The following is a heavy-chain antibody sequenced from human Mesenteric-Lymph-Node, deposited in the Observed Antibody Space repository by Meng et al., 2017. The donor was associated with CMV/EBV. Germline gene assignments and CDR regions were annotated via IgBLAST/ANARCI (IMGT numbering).Heavy chain of an antibody. D-gene: IGHD3-22*01. CDR1: FNFSSYA. CDR2: ISGSGGST. CDR3: AKEITMIVVVITDLGY. J-gene: IGHJ4*02. Sequence: FNFSSYAMSWVRQAPGKGLEWVSAISGSGGSTYYADSVKGRFTISRDNSKNTLYLQMNSLRAEDTAVYYCAKEITMIVVVITDLGYWGQGTLVTVSS. V-gene: IGHV3-23*01.